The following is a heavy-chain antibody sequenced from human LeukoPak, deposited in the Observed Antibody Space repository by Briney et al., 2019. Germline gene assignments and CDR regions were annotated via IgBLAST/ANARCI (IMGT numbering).Heavy chain of an antibody. Sequence: GGSLRLTCAASGFTFSTYSMNWLRLAPGKGLEWVSSISPDSNYKYYVDSVKGRFTISRDNAKSSLYLQMNSLRAEDTAVYYCVRGGYRGFDYEYWGQGTLVTVSS. D-gene: IGHD5-12*01. CDR1: GFTFSTYS. V-gene: IGHV3-21*01. J-gene: IGHJ4*02. CDR2: ISPDSNYK. CDR3: VRGGYRGFDYEY.